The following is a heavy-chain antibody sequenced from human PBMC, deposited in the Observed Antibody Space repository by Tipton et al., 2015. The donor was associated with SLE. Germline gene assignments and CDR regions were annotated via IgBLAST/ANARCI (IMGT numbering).Heavy chain of an antibody. V-gene: IGHV4-39*07. CDR2: ISYGGFT. CDR3: ARMEKRSNSVRFDY. J-gene: IGHJ4*02. D-gene: IGHD1-26*01. CDR1: GGSISNTVDY. Sequence: TLSLTCTVSGGSISNTVDYWGWIRQPPGAGLEWIGSISYGGFTYSNPTLKSRVTISVDTSKSQFSLKVPSVTAADTAVYYCARMEKRSNSVRFDYWGQGTLVTVSS.